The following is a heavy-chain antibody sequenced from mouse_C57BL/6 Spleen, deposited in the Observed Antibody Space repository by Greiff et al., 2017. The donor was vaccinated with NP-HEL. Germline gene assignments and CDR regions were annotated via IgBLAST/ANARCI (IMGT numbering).Heavy chain of an antibody. D-gene: IGHD2-14*01. Sequence: DVHLVESGGGLVKPGGSLKLSCAASGFTFSSYAMSWVRQTPEKRLEWVATISDGGSYTYYPDNVKGRFTISRDNAKNNLYLQMSHLKSEDTAMYYCAREGTGIDYWGQGTTLTVSS. CDR2: ISDGGSYT. CDR1: GFTFSSYA. J-gene: IGHJ2*01. CDR3: AREGTGIDY. V-gene: IGHV5-4*01.